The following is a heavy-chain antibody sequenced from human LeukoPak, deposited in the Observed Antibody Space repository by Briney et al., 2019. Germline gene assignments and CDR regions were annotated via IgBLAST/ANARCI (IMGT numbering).Heavy chain of an antibody. J-gene: IGHJ4*02. D-gene: IGHD1-26*01. V-gene: IGHV3-23*01. CDR1: GFTFSRYA. CDR2: ISGSGANT. CDR3: AKDRDIVGATYSY. Sequence: PGGSLRLSCEVSGFTFSRYAMSWVRQAPGKGLEWVSAISGSGANTYYGDSVKGRFTISRDNSKNTLYLQMNSLRAEDTAVYYCAKDRDIVGATYSYWGQGTLVTVSS.